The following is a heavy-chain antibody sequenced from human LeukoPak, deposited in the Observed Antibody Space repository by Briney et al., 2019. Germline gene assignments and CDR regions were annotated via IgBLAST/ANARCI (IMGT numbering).Heavy chain of an antibody. V-gene: IGHV4-34*01. CDR1: GGSFSGYY. D-gene: IGHD3-22*01. Sequence: SETLSLTCAVYGGSFSGYYWSWIRQPPGKGLEWIGEINHSGSTNYNPSLKSRVTISVDTSKNQFSLKLSSVTAADTAVYYCARGVGTMIVVVTLSGRLFDYWGQGTLVTVSS. J-gene: IGHJ4*02. CDR3: ARGVGTMIVVVTLSGRLFDY. CDR2: INHSGST.